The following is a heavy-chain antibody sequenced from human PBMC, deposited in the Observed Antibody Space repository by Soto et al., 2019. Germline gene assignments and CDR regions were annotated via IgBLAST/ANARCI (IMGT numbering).Heavy chain of an antibody. Sequence: GASVKVSCKASGYTFTRYTMNWVRQAPGQRLEWMGWINPDNGNTKSSQKFQDRVIITRDTSASTAYMDLSSLRSEDTAVYYCARGWVEGLSRQPPTDYWGQGTLVTVSS. J-gene: IGHJ4*02. CDR1: GYTFTRYT. CDR3: ARGWVEGLSRQPPTDY. D-gene: IGHD3-3*01. V-gene: IGHV1-3*01. CDR2: INPDNGNT.